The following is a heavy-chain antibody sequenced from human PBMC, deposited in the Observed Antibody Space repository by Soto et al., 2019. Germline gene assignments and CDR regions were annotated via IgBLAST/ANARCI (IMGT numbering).Heavy chain of an antibody. D-gene: IGHD3-10*01. CDR3: ARGHNRYGSANIE. J-gene: IGHJ4*02. CDR1: GFSVTTNY. V-gene: IGHV3-66*01. Sequence: EVQVVQSGGGLVQPGGSLRLSCAASGFSVTTNYMTWVRQAPGKGLEWVSVTYGAETTDFADSVRGRFTVSRDNSRNTVYLQMNSLRGEDTAVYYCARGHNRYGSANIEWGQGTLVIVSS. CDR2: TYGAETT.